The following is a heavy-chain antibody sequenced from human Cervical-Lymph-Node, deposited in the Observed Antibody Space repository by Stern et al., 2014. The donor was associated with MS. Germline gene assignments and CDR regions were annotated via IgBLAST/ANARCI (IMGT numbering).Heavy chain of an antibody. J-gene: IGHJ4*02. CDR2: ICGSGGRT. D-gene: IGHD6-13*01. Sequence: EDQLVESGGGLVQPGGSLRLSCAASGFTFSSYAMSWVRQAPGKGLEWVSAICGSGGRTYYADSVKGRFTISRDNSKNTLYLQMNSLRAEDTAVYYCAKDAVREGVYSSSWYYFDYWGQGTLVTVSS. V-gene: IGHV3-23*04. CDR3: AKDAVREGVYSSSWYYFDY. CDR1: GFTFSSYA.